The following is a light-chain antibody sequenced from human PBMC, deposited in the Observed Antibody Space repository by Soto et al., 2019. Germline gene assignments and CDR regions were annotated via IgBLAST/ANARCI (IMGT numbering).Light chain of an antibody. CDR1: SSNIGAPYD. V-gene: IGLV1-40*01. CDR3: QSYDRSLRGCV. Sequence: QSVLTQPPSVSGAPGQRVTISCTGSSSNIGAPYDVHWFQQLPGTAPKLLIYSNSNRPSGVPDRFSGSKSGTSASLAITGLQAEDEADYYCQSYDRSLRGCVFGPGTKVTVL. J-gene: IGLJ1*01. CDR2: SNS.